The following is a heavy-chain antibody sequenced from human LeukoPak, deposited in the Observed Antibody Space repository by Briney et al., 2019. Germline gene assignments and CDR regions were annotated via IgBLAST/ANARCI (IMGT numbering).Heavy chain of an antibody. CDR1: GGSISSGSYY. CDR2: IYTSGST. V-gene: IGHV4-61*02. Sequence: SETLSLTXTVSGGSISSGSYYWSWIRQPAGKGLEWIGRIYTSGSTNYNPSLKSRVTISVDTSKNQFSLKLSSVTAADTAVYYCARDLGYYYYYYYMDVWGKGTTVTVSS. CDR3: ARDLGYYYYYYYMDV. J-gene: IGHJ6*03.